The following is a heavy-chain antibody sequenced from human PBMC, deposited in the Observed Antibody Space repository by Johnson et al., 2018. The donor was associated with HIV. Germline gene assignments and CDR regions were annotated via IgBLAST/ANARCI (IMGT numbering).Heavy chain of an antibody. CDR2: TSRGANSE. D-gene: IGHD1-7*01. CDR3: AKDQWYNWNYVSPDAFDI. V-gene: IGHV3-30*18. CDR1: GSTFSDYY. J-gene: IGHJ3*02. Sequence: QVQLVESGGDLVKAGGSLRLSCAASGSTFSDYYMSWIRQAPGKGLQWVTSTSRGANSESYTDSVKGRFSISRDNSKNTLYLQMNSLRAEDTAVYYCAKDQWYNWNYVSPDAFDIWGQGTMVTVSS.